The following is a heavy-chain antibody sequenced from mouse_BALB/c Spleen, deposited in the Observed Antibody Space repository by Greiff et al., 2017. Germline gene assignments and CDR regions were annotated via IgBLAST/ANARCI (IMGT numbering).Heavy chain of an antibody. D-gene: IGHD2-4*01. J-gene: IGHJ4*01. CDR1: GYTFTDYA. V-gene: IGHV1-67*01. CDR2: ISTYNGNT. CDR3: ARGIYDYDEGPHYYAMDY. Sequence: VKLMESGPEVVRPGVSVKISCKGSGYTFTDYAMHWVKQSHAKSLEWIGVISTYNGNTNYNQKFKGKATMTVDKSSSTAYMELARLTSEDSAIYYCARGIYDYDEGPHYYAMDYWGQGTSVTVSS.